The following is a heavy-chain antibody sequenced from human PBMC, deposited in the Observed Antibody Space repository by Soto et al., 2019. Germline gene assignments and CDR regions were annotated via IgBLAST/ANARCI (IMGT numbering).Heavy chain of an antibody. CDR1: GVSFSGYY. J-gene: IGHJ6*02. Sequence: TLSLTCAVYGVSFSGYYWSWIRHPPGKGLEWIGEINHSGSTNYNPSLKSRVTISVDTSKNQFSLKLSSVTAADTAVYYCARAPGSSSSTYYYYGMDVWGQGTTVTVSS. D-gene: IGHD6-6*01. CDR2: INHSGST. CDR3: ARAPGSSSSTYYYYGMDV. V-gene: IGHV4-34*01.